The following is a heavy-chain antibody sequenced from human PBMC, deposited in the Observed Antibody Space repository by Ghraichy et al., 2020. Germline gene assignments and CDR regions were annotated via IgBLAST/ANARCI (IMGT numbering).Heavy chain of an antibody. J-gene: IGHJ6*03. CDR3: GRENYMDF. V-gene: IGHV1-2*06. CDR1: GYTFTGYF. Sequence: ASVKVSCKASGYTFTGYFLHWVRQAPRQGLEWMGRINPNSGGSKYAQKFKGRVTMTTDTSINTVYMELSRLTFDDTAVYYCGRENYMDFWGKGTTVTVSS. CDR2: INPNSGGS.